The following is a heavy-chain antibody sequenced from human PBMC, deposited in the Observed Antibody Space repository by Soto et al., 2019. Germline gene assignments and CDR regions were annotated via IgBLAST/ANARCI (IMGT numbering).Heavy chain of an antibody. CDR1: GGSISSYY. D-gene: IGHD3-3*02. J-gene: IGHJ4*02. CDR3: AALHFWSGPWTHTRLDY. CDR2: IYYSGST. Sequence: SETLSLTCTVSGGSISSYYWSWIRQPPGKGLEWIGYIYYSGSTNYNPSPKSRVTISVDTSKNHFSLKLTSVTAADTAVYYCAALHFWSGPWTHTRLDYWGQGTLVTVSS. V-gene: IGHV4-59*12.